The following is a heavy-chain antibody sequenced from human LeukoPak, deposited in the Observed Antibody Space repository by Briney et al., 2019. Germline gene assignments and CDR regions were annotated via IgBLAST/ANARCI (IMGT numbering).Heavy chain of an antibody. CDR2: ISGSGGST. D-gene: IGHD3-22*01. J-gene: IGHJ4*02. V-gene: IGHV3-23*01. Sequence: GRSLRLSCAASGFTFSSYGMHWVRQAPGKGLEWVSAISGSGGSTYYADSVKGRFTISRDNSKNTLYLQMNSLRAEDTAVYYCAKRPIYDSSGYYFGYFDYWGQGTLVTVSS. CDR3: AKRPIYDSSGYYFGYFDY. CDR1: GFTFSSYG.